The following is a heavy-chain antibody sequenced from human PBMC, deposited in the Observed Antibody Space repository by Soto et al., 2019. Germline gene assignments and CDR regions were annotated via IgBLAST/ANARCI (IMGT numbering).Heavy chain of an antibody. CDR1: GDSVSSNSAA. Sequence: PSHTLSLTCAISGDSVSSNSAAWNWIRQSPSIGLEWLGRTYYRSKWYNDYAVSVKSRITINPDTSKNQLSPQLNSVTPEDTAVYYCARDPVAAAQHNYYYYGMDVWGQGTTVTVSS. CDR3: ARDPVAAAQHNYYYYGMDV. D-gene: IGHD6-13*01. J-gene: IGHJ6*02. CDR2: TYYRSKWYN. V-gene: IGHV6-1*01.